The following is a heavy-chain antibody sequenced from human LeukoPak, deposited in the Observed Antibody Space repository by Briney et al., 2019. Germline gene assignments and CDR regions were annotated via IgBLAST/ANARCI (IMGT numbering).Heavy chain of an antibody. Sequence: PSETLSLTCTVSGGSISSGSYYWSWIRQPAGKGLEWIGRIYTSGSTNYNPSLKSRVTISVDTSKNQFSLKLSSVTAADTAVYYCARALGYFDWYPWYFDLWGRGTLVTVSS. J-gene: IGHJ2*01. V-gene: IGHV4-61*02. CDR2: IYTSGST. CDR3: ARALGYFDWYPWYFDL. CDR1: GGSISSGSYY. D-gene: IGHD3-9*01.